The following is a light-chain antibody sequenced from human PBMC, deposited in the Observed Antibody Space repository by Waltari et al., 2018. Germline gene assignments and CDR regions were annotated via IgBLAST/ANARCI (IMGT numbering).Light chain of an antibody. CDR1: SPNIGAGYD. CDR2: ANT. CDR3: QSYDNSLSGRWV. Sequence: QSVLTQPPSVSGAPGQRVTISCTWSSPNIGAGYDIHWYQQLPGAAPKLRIYANTNRPSGVPDRFSGSKSATSASLAITGLQAEDEADYYCQSYDNSLSGRWVFGGGTKLTVL. J-gene: IGLJ3*02. V-gene: IGLV1-40*01.